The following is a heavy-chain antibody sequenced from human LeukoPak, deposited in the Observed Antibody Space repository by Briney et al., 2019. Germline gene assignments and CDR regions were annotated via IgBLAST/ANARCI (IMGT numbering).Heavy chain of an antibody. CDR3: ARPYYYDSRIDP. CDR2: TYYSGST. CDR1: GGSISSGDYY. J-gene: IGHJ5*02. V-gene: IGHV4-30-4*01. D-gene: IGHD3-22*01. Sequence: SETLSLTCTVSGGSISSGDYYWSWIRQPPGKGLEWIGYTYYSGSTYYNPSLKNRVSISVDTSKNQFSLNLSSVTAADTAVYYCARPYYYDSRIDPWGQGTLVTVPS.